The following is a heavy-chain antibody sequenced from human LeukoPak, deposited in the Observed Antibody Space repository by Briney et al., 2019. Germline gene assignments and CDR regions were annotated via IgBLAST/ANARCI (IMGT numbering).Heavy chain of an antibody. CDR2: INSDGSST. D-gene: IGHD3-22*01. CDR3: ASNYYDTSGYGSYMDV. V-gene: IGHV3-74*01. Sequence: GGSLRLSCAASGFTFSNSWMHWVRQAPGKGLVWVSRINSDGSSTSYADSVKGRFTISRDNAKNTLYLQMNSLRAEDTAVYYCASNYYDTSGYGSYMDVWGKGTTVTVSS. CDR1: GFTFSNSW. J-gene: IGHJ6*03.